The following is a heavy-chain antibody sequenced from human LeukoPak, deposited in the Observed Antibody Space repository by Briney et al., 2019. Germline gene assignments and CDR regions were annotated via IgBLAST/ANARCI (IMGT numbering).Heavy chain of an antibody. CDR1: GFTFSSYE. CDR3: ARLRYFDGY. D-gene: IGHD3-9*01. V-gene: IGHV3-48*03. J-gene: IGHJ4*02. CDR2: ISSSGSTI. Sequence: GGSLRLSCAASGFTFSSYEMNWVRQAPGKGLEWISYISSSGSTIYYADSVKGRSTISRDNAKNSLYLQMNSLRAEDTAVYYCARLRYFDGYWGQGTLVTVSS.